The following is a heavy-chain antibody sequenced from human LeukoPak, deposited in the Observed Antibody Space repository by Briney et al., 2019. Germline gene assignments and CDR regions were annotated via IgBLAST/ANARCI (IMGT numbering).Heavy chain of an antibody. V-gene: IGHV4-4*07. CDR1: GGSISSYY. CDR3: ARDLWDLRFGERTNWYFDL. Sequence: SETLSLTCTVSGGSISSYYWSWIRQPAGKGLEWIGRIYTSGSTNYNPSLKSRVTMSVDTSKNQFSLKLSSVTAADTAVYYCARDLWDLRFGERTNWYFDLWGRGTLVTVS. CDR2: IYTSGST. J-gene: IGHJ2*01. D-gene: IGHD3-10*01.